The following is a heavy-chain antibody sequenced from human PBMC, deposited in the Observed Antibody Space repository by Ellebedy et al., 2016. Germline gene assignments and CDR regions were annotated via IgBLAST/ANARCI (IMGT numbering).Heavy chain of an antibody. D-gene: IGHD2-21*01. CDR1: GGRIDRAGYY. CDR2: IHYNGVT. J-gene: IGHJ4*02. CDR3: ARYCGGDRCHSFDI. V-gene: IGHV4-31*03. Sequence: SETLSLTXSVSGGRIDRAGYYWSWIRQRPGEGLEWVGYIHYNGVTYYNPSLKRRVTISVDTSEKKFFLDLTSLTAADTAVYYCARYCGGDRCHSFDIWGQGTLVTVSS.